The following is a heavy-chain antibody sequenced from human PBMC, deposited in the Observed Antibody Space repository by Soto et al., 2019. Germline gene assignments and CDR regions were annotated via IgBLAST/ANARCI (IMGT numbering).Heavy chain of an antibody. CDR3: ARTVANYYHYGMDV. D-gene: IGHD4-4*01. V-gene: IGHV5-10-1*01. CDR1: AYSFTSYW. J-gene: IGHJ6*02. CDR2: IDPSDSYT. Sequence: GESLKISCFGSAYSFTSYWISWVRQMPGKGLAWMGRIDPSDSYTNYSPSFQGHVTISADKSISTAYLQWSSLKASDTAMYYCARTVANYYHYGMDVPGQGTTVTVSS.